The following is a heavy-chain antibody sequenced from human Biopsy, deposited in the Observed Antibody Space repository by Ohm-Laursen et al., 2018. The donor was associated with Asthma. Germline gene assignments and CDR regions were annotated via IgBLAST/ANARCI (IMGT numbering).Heavy chain of an antibody. V-gene: IGHV1-3*01. J-gene: IGHJ3*02. Sequence: SVKVSCKASGYTFINYAIHWVRQAPGQRLEWMGWINAGNGNTKYSQKFQGRVTISRDTSAGTAYMDLSSLRSEDTAVYYCARTYYDFLTGQVNDAFDMWGQGTMVTVSS. CDR1: GYTFINYA. CDR2: INAGNGNT. CDR3: ARTYYDFLTGQVNDAFDM. D-gene: IGHD3-9*01.